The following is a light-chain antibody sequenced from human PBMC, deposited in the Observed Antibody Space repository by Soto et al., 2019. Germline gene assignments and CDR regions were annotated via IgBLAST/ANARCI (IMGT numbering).Light chain of an antibody. V-gene: IGKV3-20*01. CDR1: QSVSSNY. J-gene: IGKJ5*01. Sequence: EIVLTQSPGTLSLSPGERATLSCRASQSVSSNYLAWYQQKPGQAPRLLIYGASSRATGIPDRFSGSGSGTDFTLTIRSLQSEDFAVYFCQQYNNWPSFGQGTRLEI. CDR2: GAS. CDR3: QQYNNWPS.